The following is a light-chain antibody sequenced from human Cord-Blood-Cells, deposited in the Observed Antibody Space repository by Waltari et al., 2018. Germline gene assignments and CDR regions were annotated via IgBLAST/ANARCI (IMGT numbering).Light chain of an antibody. CDR3: QQYYSTPLT. J-gene: IGKJ2*01. Sequence: DIVMTQSPDSLAVSLGERATINRKSSPSVLYSSNNKNYLAWYQQKPGQPPKLLIYWASTRESGVPDRFSGSGSGTDFTLTISSLQAEDVAVYYCQQYYSTPLTFGQGTKLEIK. V-gene: IGKV4-1*01. CDR1: PSVLYSSNNKNY. CDR2: WAS.